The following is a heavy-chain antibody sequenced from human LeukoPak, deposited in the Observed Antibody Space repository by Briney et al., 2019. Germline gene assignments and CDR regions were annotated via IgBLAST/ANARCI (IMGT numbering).Heavy chain of an antibody. CDR3: ARDTIYRWSGYFWFDP. Sequence: GGSLRLSCAASGFTFSRYWMSWVRQAPGKGLEWVANIKQDGSEKYYVDSVKGRFSISRDNAENSLYLQMNSLRAEDTAVYYCARDTIYRWSGYFWFDPWGQGTLVTVSS. V-gene: IGHV3-7*01. CDR1: GFTFSRYW. J-gene: IGHJ5*02. CDR2: IKQDGSEK. D-gene: IGHD3-3*01.